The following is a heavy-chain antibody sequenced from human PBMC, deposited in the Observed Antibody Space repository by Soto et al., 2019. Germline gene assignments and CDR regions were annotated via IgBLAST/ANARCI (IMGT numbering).Heavy chain of an antibody. CDR3: ARSAVAITSVGYFDY. V-gene: IGHV4-28*01. J-gene: IGHJ4*02. CDR1: GYSISSSNW. D-gene: IGHD3-22*01. Sequence: QVQRQESGPGLVKPSDTLSLTCAVSGYSISSSNWWGWIRQPPGKGLEWIGYIYYSGSTYYNPSLKSRVTMSVDTSKNQFSLKLSSVTAVDTAVYYCARSAVAITSVGYFDYWGQGTLVTVSS. CDR2: IYYSGST.